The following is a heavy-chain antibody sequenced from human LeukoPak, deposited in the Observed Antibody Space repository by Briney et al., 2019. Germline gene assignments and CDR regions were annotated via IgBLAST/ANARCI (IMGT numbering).Heavy chain of an antibody. J-gene: IGHJ4*02. CDR2: ISSDGSTT. V-gene: IGHV3-74*01. CDR1: GFSFSSYW. Sequence: GGSLRLSCAASGFSFSSYWMHWVRQAPGKGLVWVSRISSDGSTTSYADSVKGRFTISRDNSKNTLYLQMSSLRAEDTAVYHCVKDSQYTSSSLFGDYFDYWGQGTLVTVSS. CDR3: VKDSQYTSSSLFGDYFDY. D-gene: IGHD6-6*01.